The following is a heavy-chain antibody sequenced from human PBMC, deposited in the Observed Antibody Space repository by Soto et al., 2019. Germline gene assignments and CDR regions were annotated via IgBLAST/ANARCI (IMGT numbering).Heavy chain of an antibody. J-gene: IGHJ4*02. CDR2: IYYSGST. V-gene: IGHV4-59*01. D-gene: IGHD5-18*01. CDR1: GGSISSYY. CDR3: ARFAYSYGPLDY. Sequence: SETLSLTCAVSGGSISSYYWSWIRQPPGKGLEWIGYIYYSGSTKYNPSLKSRVTISVDTSKNQFSLRLSSVTAADTAVYYCARFAYSYGPLDYWGQGTLLTVSS.